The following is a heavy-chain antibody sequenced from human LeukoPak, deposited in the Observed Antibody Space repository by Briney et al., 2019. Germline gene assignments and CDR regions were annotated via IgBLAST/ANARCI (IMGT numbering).Heavy chain of an antibody. D-gene: IGHD4-17*01. J-gene: IGHJ4*02. CDR3: VHWVTMVTTDYFDY. CDR1: GFTSSSYA. Sequence: PGGSLRLSCAASGFTSSSYAMSWVRQAQGKGLEWVSGISISGGSTYYADSVKGRFTISRDNSKKTVYLQMNSLRAEDTAVYYCVHWVTMVTTDYFDYWGQGTLVTVSS. CDR2: ISISGGST. V-gene: IGHV3-23*01.